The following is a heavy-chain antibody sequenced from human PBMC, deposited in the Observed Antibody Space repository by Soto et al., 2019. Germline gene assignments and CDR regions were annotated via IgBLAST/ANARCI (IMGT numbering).Heavy chain of an antibody. J-gene: IGHJ4*02. D-gene: IGHD2-21*01. CDR2: MNPHSGNT. V-gene: IGHV1-8*01. CDR1: GYTFASYD. CDR3: ARGVSFPDY. Sequence: ASVKVSCKASGYTFASYDINWLRQAPGQGLEWMGWMNPHSGNTGYAQNFQGRVTMTRSTSISTAYMELSGLRSEDTAVCYCARGVSFPDYWGQRTLVTVSS.